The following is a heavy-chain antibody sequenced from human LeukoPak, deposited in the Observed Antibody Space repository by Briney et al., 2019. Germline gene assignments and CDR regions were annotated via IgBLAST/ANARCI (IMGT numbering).Heavy chain of an antibody. V-gene: IGHV1-69*04. Sequence: SVKVSCKASGGTFSSYAISWVRQAPGQGPEWMGRIIPILGIANYAQMFQGRVTITADKSTSTAYMELSSLRSEDTAVYYCARDRSSSWDYYYYYYGMDVWGQGTTVTVSS. CDR2: IIPILGIA. J-gene: IGHJ6*02. CDR3: ARDRSSSWDYYYYYYGMDV. D-gene: IGHD6-13*01. CDR1: GGTFSSYA.